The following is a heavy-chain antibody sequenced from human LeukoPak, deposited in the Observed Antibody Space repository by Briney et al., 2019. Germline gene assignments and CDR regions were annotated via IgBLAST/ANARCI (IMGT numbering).Heavy chain of an antibody. Sequence: GASVKASCKASGYTFTGYYMHWVRQAPGQGLEWMGGIIPIFGTANYAQKFQGRVTITTDESTSTAYMELSSLRSEDTAVYYCARDRGERGNFDYWGQGTLVTVSS. V-gene: IGHV1-69*05. J-gene: IGHJ4*02. CDR2: IIPIFGTA. CDR3: ARDRGERGNFDY. CDR1: GYTFTGYY. D-gene: IGHD7-27*01.